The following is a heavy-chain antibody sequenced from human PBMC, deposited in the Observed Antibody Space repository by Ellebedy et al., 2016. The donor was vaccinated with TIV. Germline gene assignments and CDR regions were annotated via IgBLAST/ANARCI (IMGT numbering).Heavy chain of an antibody. V-gene: IGHV3-23*01. CDR2: ISGSGDAT. Sequence: GGSLRLXCTTSGFFFSSYVMSWVRQAPGKGLEWVSSISGSGDATHYADSVKGRFTISRDNSKSTVYVQMNSLRVDDTAVYFCTKGRGGSYSDYWGQGTRVTVSS. J-gene: IGHJ4*02. D-gene: IGHD1-26*01. CDR1: GFFFSSYV. CDR3: TKGRGGSYSDY.